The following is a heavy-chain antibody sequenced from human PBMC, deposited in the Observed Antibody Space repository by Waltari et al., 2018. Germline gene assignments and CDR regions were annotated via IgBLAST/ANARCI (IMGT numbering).Heavy chain of an antibody. D-gene: IGHD6-19*01. CDR2: INPNSGGT. V-gene: IGHV1-2*06. J-gene: IGHJ4*02. Sequence: QVQLVQSGAEVKKPGASVKVSCKASGYTFTGYYMHWVRQAPGQGLEWMGRINPNSGGTNYAQKFQGRATMTRDTSISTAYMELSRLRSDDTAVYYCAREVYSSGWPLFDYWGQGTLVTVSS. CDR1: GYTFTGYY. CDR3: AREVYSSGWPLFDY.